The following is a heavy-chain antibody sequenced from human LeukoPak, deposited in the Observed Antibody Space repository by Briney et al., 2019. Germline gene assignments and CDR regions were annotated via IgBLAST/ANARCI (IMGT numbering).Heavy chain of an antibody. D-gene: IGHD5-18*01. J-gene: IGHJ4*02. CDR1: GFTFSDYY. CDR3: ARADTSALTWIPYYFDY. CDR2: ISSSGSTI. V-gene: IGHV3-11*04. Sequence: PGGSLRLSCAASGFTFSDYYMSWIRQAPGKGLEWVSYISSSGSTIYYADSVKGRFTISRDNAKNSLYLQMNSLRAEDTAVYYCARADTSALTWIPYYFDYLGQGTLVTVSS.